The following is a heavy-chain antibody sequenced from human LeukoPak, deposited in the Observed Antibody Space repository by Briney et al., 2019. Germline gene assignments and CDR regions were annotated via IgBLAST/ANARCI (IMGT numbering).Heavy chain of an antibody. CDR2: ISWNSGSI. Sequence: GGSLRLSCAASGFTFDDYAMHWVRQAPGKGLEWVSGISWNSGSIGYADSVKGRFTISRDNAKNSLYLQMNSLRAEDMALYYCAKGYSSSWYGPLFDYWGQGTLVTVSS. J-gene: IGHJ4*02. CDR1: GFTFDDYA. CDR3: AKGYSSSWYGPLFDY. D-gene: IGHD6-13*01. V-gene: IGHV3-9*03.